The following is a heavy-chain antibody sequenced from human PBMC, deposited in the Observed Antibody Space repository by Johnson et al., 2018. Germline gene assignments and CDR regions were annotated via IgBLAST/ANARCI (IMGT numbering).Heavy chain of an antibody. V-gene: IGHV3-30*03. Sequence: QVQLVESGGGVVQPGRSLRLYCAASGFTFSDYGIHWGRQAPGKGLEWVAVISYEGGNRYYADSVRGRFTISRDRFKSTLFLQMSSLRAEDTAVYYCARGFRDSSGKEYFQHWGQGTVITVSS. CDR1: GFTFSDYG. J-gene: IGHJ1*01. D-gene: IGHD3-22*01. CDR3: ARGFRDSSGKEYFQH. CDR2: ISYEGGNR.